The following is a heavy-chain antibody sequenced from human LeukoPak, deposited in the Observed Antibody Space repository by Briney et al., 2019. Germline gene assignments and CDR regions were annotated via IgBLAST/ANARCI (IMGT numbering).Heavy chain of an antibody. D-gene: IGHD3-9*01. CDR1: GGSFSGYY. CDR2: INHSGST. Sequence: SETLSLTCAVYGGSFSGYYWSWIRQPPGKGLEWIGEINHSGSTNYNPSLKSRVTISEDASKNQFSLKLSSVTAADTAVYYCARGHPTGYSDYWGQGTLVTVSS. J-gene: IGHJ4*02. V-gene: IGHV4-34*01. CDR3: ARGHPTGYSDY.